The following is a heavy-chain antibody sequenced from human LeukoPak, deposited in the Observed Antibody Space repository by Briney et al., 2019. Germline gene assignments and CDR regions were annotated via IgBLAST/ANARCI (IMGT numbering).Heavy chain of an antibody. J-gene: IGHJ4*02. V-gene: IGHV3-30*18. CDR2: ISYDGSNK. Sequence: PGGSLRLSCAASGFTFSSYGMHWVRQAPGKGLEWVAVISYDGSNKYYADSVKGRFTISRDNPKNTLYLQMNSLRAEDTAVYYCAKDRDDYGFDYWGQGTLVTVSS. CDR3: AKDRDDYGFDY. D-gene: IGHD4-17*01. CDR1: GFTFSSYG.